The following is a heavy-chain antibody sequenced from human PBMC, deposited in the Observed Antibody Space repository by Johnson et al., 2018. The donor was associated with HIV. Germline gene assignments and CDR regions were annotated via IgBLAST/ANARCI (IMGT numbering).Heavy chain of an antibody. CDR1: GFTFSSYD. CDR3: AKGYSSSWYVAFDI. CDR2: IGTAGDT. D-gene: IGHD6-13*01. V-gene: IGHV3-13*01. J-gene: IGHJ3*02. Sequence: VQLVESGGGLVQPGGSLRLSCAASGFTFSSYDMHWVRQATGKGLEWVSAIGTAGDTYYPGSVKGRFTISRENAKNSLYLQMNSLRAEDTAVYYCAKGYSSSWYVAFDIWGQGTMVTVSS.